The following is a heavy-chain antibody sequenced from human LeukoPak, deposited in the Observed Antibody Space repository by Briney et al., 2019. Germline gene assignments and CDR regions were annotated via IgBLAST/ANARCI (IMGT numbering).Heavy chain of an antibody. J-gene: IGHJ4*02. D-gene: IGHD5-12*01. CDR3: AAVLSGYDFRPPPRPFDY. CDR2: ISSSGSTI. CDR1: GFTFSDYY. Sequence: PGGSLRLSCAASGFTFSDYYMSWIRQAPGKGLEWVSYISSSGSTIYYADSVKGRFTISRDNAKNSLYLQMNSLRAEDTAVYYCAAVLSGYDFRPPPRPFDYWGQGTLVTVSS. V-gene: IGHV3-11*01.